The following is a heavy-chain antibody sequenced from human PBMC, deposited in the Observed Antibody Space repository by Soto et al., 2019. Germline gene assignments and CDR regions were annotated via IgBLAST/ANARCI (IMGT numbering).Heavy chain of an antibody. D-gene: IGHD3-22*01. V-gene: IGHV4-34*01. CDR1: GGSFGGYY. J-gene: IGHJ4*02. CDR3: ARHYYDSTGYYRSPLGD. CDR2: INHVATT. Sequence: VQLQQWGAGLLEPSETLSLTCEVSGGSFGGYYWSWIRQPPGKGPEWIGEINHVATTNYNPSLKSRVTISLDMSKNQFSLKLTSVTAADTAVYYCARHYYDSTGYYRSPLGDWGQGTLVTVSS.